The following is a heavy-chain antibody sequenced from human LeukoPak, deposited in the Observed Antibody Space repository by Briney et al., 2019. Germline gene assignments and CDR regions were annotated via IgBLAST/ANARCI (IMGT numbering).Heavy chain of an antibody. V-gene: IGHV1-18*01. CDR1: GYTFASYG. J-gene: IGHJ4*02. CDR3: TREQDGESRY. D-gene: IGHD3-10*01. CDR2: ISVYNGNT. Sequence: ASVKVSGKASGYTFASYGISWVRQAPGQGLEWVGWISVYNGNTKHAQKLQGRVTLTTGTSTSTAYMELRSLRSDDTAVYYCTREQDGESRYWGQGTLVTVSS.